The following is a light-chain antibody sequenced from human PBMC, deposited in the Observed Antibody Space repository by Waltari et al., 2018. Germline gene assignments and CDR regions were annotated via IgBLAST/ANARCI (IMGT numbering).Light chain of an antibody. CDR2: DVT. CDR3: CSYAGSYTWV. CDR1: NSDVGTYKY. V-gene: IGLV2-11*01. Sequence: QSALTQTRSVSGSPGQSVTIPCTGTNSDVGTYKYISWYQQHPGKAPKFMIYDVTERPSGVPDRFSGSKSGNTASLTISGLQAEDEADYYCCSYAGSYTWVFGGGTKLTVL. J-gene: IGLJ3*02.